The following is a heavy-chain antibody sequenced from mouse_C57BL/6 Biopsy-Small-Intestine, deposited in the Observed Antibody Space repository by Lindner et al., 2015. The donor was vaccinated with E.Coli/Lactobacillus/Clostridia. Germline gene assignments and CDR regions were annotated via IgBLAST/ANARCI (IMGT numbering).Heavy chain of an antibody. Sequence: MHWVRQAPAQGLEWMGIISPINGATNYAQKFRGRVTMTRDTSTSTVYMELSSLKSDDTAVYYCATEKNGGNWFDPWGQGTLVTVSS. J-gene: IGHJ4*01. D-gene: IGHD4-1*02. CDR3: ATEKNGGNWFDP. V-gene: IGHV1-64*01. CDR2: ISPINGAT.